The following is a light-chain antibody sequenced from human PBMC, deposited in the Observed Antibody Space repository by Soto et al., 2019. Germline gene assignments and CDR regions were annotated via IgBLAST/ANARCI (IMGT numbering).Light chain of an antibody. CDR1: QTISTF. V-gene: IGKV1-39*01. Sequence: DIQMTQSPASLSASVGDRVTISCRASQTISTFLNWYQQKPGTAPRLLIYRASSVQSGVPPRFSGSGSGRDFTLTISSLRLEDIATYFCQHSYSSPPWTFGQGTKVDIK. J-gene: IGKJ1*01. CDR3: QHSYSSPPWT. CDR2: RAS.